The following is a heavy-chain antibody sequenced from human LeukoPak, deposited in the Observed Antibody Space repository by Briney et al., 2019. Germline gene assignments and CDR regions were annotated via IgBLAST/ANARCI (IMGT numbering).Heavy chain of an antibody. V-gene: IGHV4-4*07. CDR3: ARLPHTSSVFDY. J-gene: IGHJ4*02. D-gene: IGHD2-2*01. CDR1: GGTISNYY. CDR2: IYSSGST. Sequence: SSETLSLTCSVSGGTISNYYWIWIRQPAGKGLEWIGRIYSSGSTNYNPSLKGRVTMSLDTSKSQFSLKLTSVTAADTAVYYCARLPHTSSVFDYWGQGTLVTVSS.